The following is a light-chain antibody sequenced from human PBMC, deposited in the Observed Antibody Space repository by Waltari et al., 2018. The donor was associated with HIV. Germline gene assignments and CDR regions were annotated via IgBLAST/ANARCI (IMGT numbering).Light chain of an antibody. CDR3: QSYDSSLSTAVV. Sequence: QSVLTQPPSASGAPGQRVTISCTRSSSNIGTGFGVHWYQQLPGTAPQLLIYGDSNRPSGVPDRFSGSKSGTSASLAITGLQSEDEADYYCQSYDSSLSTAVVFGGGTKLTVL. J-gene: IGLJ2*01. CDR1: SSNIGTGFG. CDR2: GDS. V-gene: IGLV1-40*01.